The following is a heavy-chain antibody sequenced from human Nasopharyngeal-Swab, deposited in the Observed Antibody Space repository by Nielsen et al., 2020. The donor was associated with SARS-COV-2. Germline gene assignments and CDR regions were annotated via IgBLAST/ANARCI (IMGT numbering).Heavy chain of an antibody. J-gene: IGHJ4*02. Sequence: GGSLRLSCAASGFTFSSYEMNWVRQAPGKGLEWVSYISSSGSTIYYADSVKGRFTISRDNAKNSLYLQMNSLRAEDTAIYYCARDEAGTANSGFDYWGQGTLVTVSS. V-gene: IGHV3-48*03. D-gene: IGHD1-1*01. CDR3: ARDEAGTANSGFDY. CDR1: GFTFSSYE. CDR2: ISSSGSTI.